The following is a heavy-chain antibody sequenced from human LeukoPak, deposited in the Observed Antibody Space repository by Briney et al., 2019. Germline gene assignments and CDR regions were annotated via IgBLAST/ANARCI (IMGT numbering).Heavy chain of an antibody. Sequence: SQTLSLTCTVSGGSISSGDYYWSWIRQPPGKGLEWIGYIYYSGSTYYNPSLKSRVTISVDTSKNQFSLKLSSVTAADTAVYYCARHQNTGYYDSSGYYYPFDYWGQGTLVTVSS. CDR1: GGSISSGDYY. CDR3: ARHQNTGYYDSSGYYYPFDY. D-gene: IGHD3-22*01. J-gene: IGHJ4*02. CDR2: IYYSGST. V-gene: IGHV4-30-4*08.